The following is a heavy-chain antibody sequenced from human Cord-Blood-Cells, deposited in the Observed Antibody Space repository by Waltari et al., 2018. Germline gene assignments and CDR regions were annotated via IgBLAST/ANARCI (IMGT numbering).Heavy chain of an antibody. D-gene: IGHD6-6*01. J-gene: IGHJ4*02. CDR1: GFTFSSYA. CDR3: AKGEYSSSYYFDY. Sequence: EVQLLESGGGLVQPGGSLRLHCEASGFTFSSYAMSWVRQAPGKGLELVSAISGRCCSIYYADAVKGRFTISRDNSKNTLYLQMNSLRAEDTAVYYCAKGEYSSSYYFDYWGQGTLVTVSS. CDR2: ISGRCCSI. V-gene: IGHV3-23*01.